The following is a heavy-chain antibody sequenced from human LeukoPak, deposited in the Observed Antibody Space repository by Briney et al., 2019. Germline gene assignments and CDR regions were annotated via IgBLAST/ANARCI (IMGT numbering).Heavy chain of an antibody. Sequence: PSETLSLTCTVSGGSISSYYWGWIRQPAGKGLEWIGRIYTSGSTNYNPSLKSRVTMSVDTSKNQSSLKLSSVTAADTAVYYCAREVRWLQYGPSIEYFDYWGQGTLVTVSS. CDR1: GGSISSYY. V-gene: IGHV4-4*07. CDR2: IYTSGST. J-gene: IGHJ4*02. D-gene: IGHD5-24*01. CDR3: AREVRWLQYGPSIEYFDY.